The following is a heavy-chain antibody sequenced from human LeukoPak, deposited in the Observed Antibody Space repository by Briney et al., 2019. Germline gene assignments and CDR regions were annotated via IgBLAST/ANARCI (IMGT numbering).Heavy chain of an antibody. J-gene: IGHJ4*02. Sequence: TSGTLSLTCTVSGGSISSSSYYWGWIRQPPGKGLEWIGSIYYSGSTYYNPSLKSRVTISVDTSKNQFSLKLSSVTAADTAVYYCARHLEVVVITLWSPYYFDYWGQGTLVTVSS. CDR3: ARHLEVVVITLWSPYYFDY. CDR1: GGSISSSSYY. D-gene: IGHD3-22*01. CDR2: IYYSGST. V-gene: IGHV4-39*01.